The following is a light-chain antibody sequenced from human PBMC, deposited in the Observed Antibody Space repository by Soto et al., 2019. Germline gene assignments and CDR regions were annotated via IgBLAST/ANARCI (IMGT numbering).Light chain of an antibody. Sequence: DIEMTQSPSSLSASLGDRVTITCRASQSISNYLNWYQHKPGKAPKLLIYAASSLQSGVPTRFSGSGSGTDVTLTISSLQHEDFATYYCQQSYHTPLTFGGGTKVEIK. CDR2: AAS. CDR3: QQSYHTPLT. V-gene: IGKV1-39*01. CDR1: QSISNY. J-gene: IGKJ4*01.